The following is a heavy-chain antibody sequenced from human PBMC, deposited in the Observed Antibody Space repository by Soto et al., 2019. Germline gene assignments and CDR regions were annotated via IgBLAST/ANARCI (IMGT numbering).Heavy chain of an antibody. J-gene: IGHJ4*02. Sequence: EVQLVESGGGLVKPGGSLRLSCAASGFTFSSYSMNWVRQAPGKGLEWVSSISSSSSYLYYADSVKGRFTISRDNAKNSLYLQMNSLRAEDTAVYYCARDGYKMGFDYWGQGTLVTVSS. CDR1: GFTFSSYS. CDR2: ISSSSSYL. D-gene: IGHD5-12*01. CDR3: ARDGYKMGFDY. V-gene: IGHV3-21*01.